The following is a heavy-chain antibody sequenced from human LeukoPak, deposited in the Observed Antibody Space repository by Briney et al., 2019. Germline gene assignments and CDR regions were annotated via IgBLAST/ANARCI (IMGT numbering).Heavy chain of an antibody. D-gene: IGHD3-3*01. Sequence: GALRLSCAASGFTVSSNYMSWVRQAPGKGLEWVSVIYSGGSTYYADSVKGRFTISRDNSKNTLYLQMNSLRAEDTAVYYCARGFLGVVTYDYWGQGTLVTVSS. CDR2: IYSGGST. CDR1: GFTVSSNY. CDR3: ARGFLGVVTYDY. J-gene: IGHJ4*02. V-gene: IGHV3-53*01.